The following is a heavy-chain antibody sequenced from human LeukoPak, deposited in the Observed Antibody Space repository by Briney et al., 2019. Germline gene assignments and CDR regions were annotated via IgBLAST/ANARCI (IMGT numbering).Heavy chain of an antibody. V-gene: IGHV4-61*01. D-gene: IGHD3-22*01. Sequence: PSETLSLTCTVSGVSVSSGSYYWSWIRQPPGKGLEWIGYIYYSGSTNYNPSLKSRVTISVDTSKNQFSLKLSSVTAADTAVYYCARVDSSGYPDDYFDYWGQGTLVTVSS. J-gene: IGHJ4*02. CDR3: ARVDSSGYPDDYFDY. CDR2: IYYSGST. CDR1: GVSVSSGSYY.